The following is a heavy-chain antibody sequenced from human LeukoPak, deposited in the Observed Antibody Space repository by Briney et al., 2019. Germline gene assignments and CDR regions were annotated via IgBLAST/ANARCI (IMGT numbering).Heavy chain of an antibody. J-gene: IGHJ5*02. V-gene: IGHV1-69*05. Sequence: SVKVSCKASGGTFSSYAISWVRQAPGQGLEWMGGIIPIFGTANYAQKFQGRDTITTDESTSTAYMELSSLRSEDTAVYYCARAGLQNNWFDPWGQGTLVTVSS. CDR1: GGTFSSYA. CDR3: ARAGLQNNWFDP. CDR2: IIPIFGTA. D-gene: IGHD3-10*01.